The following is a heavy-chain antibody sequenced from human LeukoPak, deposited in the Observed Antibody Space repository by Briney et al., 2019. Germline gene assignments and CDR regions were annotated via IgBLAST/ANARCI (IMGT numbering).Heavy chain of an antibody. Sequence: GGSLRLSCVASGFTSGVYAMSRVRQAPGKGLEWVANIKQDGSEKYYVDSVKGRFTISRDNAKNSLYLQMNSLRAEDTAVYYCARSGDYDFWSGYYTWNYYYYYGMDVWGQGTTVTVSS. CDR1: GFTSGVYA. D-gene: IGHD3-3*01. CDR3: ARSGDYDFWSGYYTWNYYYYYGMDV. V-gene: IGHV3-7*03. J-gene: IGHJ6*02. CDR2: IKQDGSEK.